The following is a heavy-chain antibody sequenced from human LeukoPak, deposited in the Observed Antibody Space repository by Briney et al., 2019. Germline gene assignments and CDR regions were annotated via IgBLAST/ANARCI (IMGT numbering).Heavy chain of an antibody. CDR3: ATDPRGYSSSWYSF. V-gene: IGHV1-2*02. CDR2: INPNSGGT. J-gene: IGHJ4*02. D-gene: IGHD6-13*01. Sequence: ASVKVSCKASGYTFSGYYMHWVRQAPGQGLEWMGWINPNSGGTNYAQKFQGRVTLTEDTSTDTAYMELSSLRSEDTAVYYCATDPRGYSSSWYSFWGQGTLVTVSS. CDR1: GYTFSGYY.